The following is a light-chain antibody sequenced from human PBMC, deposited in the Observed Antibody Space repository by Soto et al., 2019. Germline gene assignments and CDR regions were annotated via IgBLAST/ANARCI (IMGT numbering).Light chain of an antibody. CDR3: SSSTTSTTRV. CDR1: SSDVGAYNS. Sequence: QSALTQPASVSGSPGQSITLSCTGTSSDVGAYNSVSWYQQHPGKAPKLIIYDVSTRPSGVSNRFSGSKSGNTASLTISGLQAEVEADYYCSSSTTSTTRVFGTGTKLTVL. J-gene: IGLJ1*01. V-gene: IGLV2-14*03. CDR2: DVS.